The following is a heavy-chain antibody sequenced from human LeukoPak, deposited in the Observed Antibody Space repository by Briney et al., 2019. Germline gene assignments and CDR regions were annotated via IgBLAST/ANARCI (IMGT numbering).Heavy chain of an antibody. CDR1: GYTFTSYG. V-gene: IGHV1-18*01. J-gene: IGHJ5*02. CDR2: ISAYNGNT. Sequence: GASVKVSCKASGYTFTSYGISWVRQAPGQGLEWMGWISAYNGNTNYAQKLQGRVTMTTDTSTSTAYMELRSLRSDDTAVYYCARGESVVTGYNWFDPWGQGTLVTVSS. D-gene: IGHD4-23*01. CDR3: ARGESVVTGYNWFDP.